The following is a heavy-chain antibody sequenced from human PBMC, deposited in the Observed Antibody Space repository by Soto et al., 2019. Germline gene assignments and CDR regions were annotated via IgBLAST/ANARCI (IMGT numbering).Heavy chain of an antibody. D-gene: IGHD3-3*01. CDR2: INHSGST. Sequence: SETLSLTCAVYGGSFSGYYWSWIRQPPGKGLEWIGEINHSGSTNYNPSLKSRVTISVDTSKNQFSLKLSSVTAADTAVYYCARGAYYDFWSGYRSYYYARDVWGQGTTVTVSS. CDR1: GGSFSGYY. J-gene: IGHJ6*02. V-gene: IGHV4-34*01. CDR3: ARGAYYDFWSGYRSYYYARDV.